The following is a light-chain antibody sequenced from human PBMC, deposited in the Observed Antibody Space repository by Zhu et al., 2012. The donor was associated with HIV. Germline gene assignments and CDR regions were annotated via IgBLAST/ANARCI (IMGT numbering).Light chain of an antibody. Sequence: TQSPGTLSLSPGESATLSCRASQSLSYFLAWYQQKPGQAPRLLIYGASSRATGIPERFSGSGSETDFTLTISSLQSEDFAVYYCQQYSDWPLTFGGGTKVGSN. CDR1: QSLSYF. J-gene: IGKJ4*01. CDR3: QQYSDWPLT. CDR2: GAS. V-gene: IGKV3D-15*01.